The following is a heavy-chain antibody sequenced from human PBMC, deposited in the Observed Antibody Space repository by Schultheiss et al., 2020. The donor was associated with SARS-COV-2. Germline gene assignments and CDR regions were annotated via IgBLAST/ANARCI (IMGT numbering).Heavy chain of an antibody. D-gene: IGHD6-6*01. V-gene: IGHV4-4*07. CDR1: GGSISSYY. J-gene: IGHJ6*02. CDR3: AKFIAARYYYYGMDV. CDR2: IYTSGST. Sequence: SETLSLTCTVSGGSISSYYWSWIRQPPGKGLEWIGRIYTSGSTNYNPSLKSRVTMSVDTSKNQFSLKLSSVTAADTAVYYCAKFIAARYYYYGMDVWGQGTTVTVSS.